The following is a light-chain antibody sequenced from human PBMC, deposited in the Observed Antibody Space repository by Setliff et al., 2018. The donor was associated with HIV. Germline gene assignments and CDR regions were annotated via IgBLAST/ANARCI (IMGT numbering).Light chain of an antibody. CDR3: AAWDDSLNDYV. J-gene: IGLJ1*01. CDR2: SNN. V-gene: IGLV1-44*01. Sequence: QSVLTQPPSASGTPGQRVSISCSGSSSNIGSNTVNWYQQLRGTAPKLLIYSNNQRPSGVPDRFSGSKSGTSASLAISGLQSEDEAAYFCAAWDDSLNDYVFGTGTKATVL. CDR1: SSNIGSNT.